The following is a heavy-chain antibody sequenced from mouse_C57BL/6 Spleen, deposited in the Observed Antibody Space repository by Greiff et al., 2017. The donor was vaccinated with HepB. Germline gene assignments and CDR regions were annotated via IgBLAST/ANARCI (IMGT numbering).Heavy chain of an antibody. CDR3: ARDRVTLFDY. J-gene: IGHJ2*01. D-gene: IGHD2-1*01. CDR2: ISDGGSYT. V-gene: IGHV5-4*01. Sequence: VKLVESGGGLVKPGGSLKLSCAASGFTFSSYAMSWVRQTPEKRLEWVATISDGGSYTYYPDNVKGRFTISRDNAKNNLYLQMSHLKSEDTAMYYCARDRVTLFDYWGQGTTLTVSS. CDR1: GFTFSSYA.